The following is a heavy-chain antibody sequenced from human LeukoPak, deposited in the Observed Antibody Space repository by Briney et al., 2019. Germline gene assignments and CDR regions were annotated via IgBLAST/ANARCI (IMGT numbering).Heavy chain of an antibody. J-gene: IGHJ4*02. Sequence: GASVKVSCKASGGTFNNNAINWVRQAPGQGLERMGRIIPILDLTNYAEKFQDRVTITADKSTNTAYMELSSLRSEDTAVYYCAGDRTGQYFDFWGQGTLLTVSS. CDR1: GGTFNNNA. D-gene: IGHD3/OR15-3a*01. CDR3: AGDRTGQYFDF. CDR2: IIPILDLT. V-gene: IGHV1-69*04.